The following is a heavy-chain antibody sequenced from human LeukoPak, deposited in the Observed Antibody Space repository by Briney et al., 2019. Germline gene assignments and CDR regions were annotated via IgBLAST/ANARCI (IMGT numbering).Heavy chain of an antibody. D-gene: IGHD2-21*02. CDR2: IIPIFGTA. V-gene: IGHV1-69*13. CDR1: GLTFSNYG. CDR3: ARGSPAWGEYCGGDCYYFQH. Sequence: SVKVSCKASGLTFSNYGITWVRQAPGQGLEWMGGIIPIFGTANYAQKFQGRVTITADESTSTAYMELSSLRSEDTAVYYCARGSPAWGEYCGGDCYYFQHWGQGTLVTVSS. J-gene: IGHJ1*01.